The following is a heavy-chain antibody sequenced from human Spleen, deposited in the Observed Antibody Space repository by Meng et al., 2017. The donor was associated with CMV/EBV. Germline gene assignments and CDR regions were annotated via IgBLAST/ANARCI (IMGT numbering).Heavy chain of an antibody. CDR2: IKQDGSEI. D-gene: IGHD2-2*02. J-gene: IGHJ4*02. Sequence: FTFSGYWMSWVRQAPGKGLEWVAYIKQDGSEIYYVDSVKGRFTISRDNAKNTLYLQMDSLRAEDTAVYYCARESYCSSTSCYSGLFDYWGQGTLVTVSS. CDR3: ARESYCSSTSCYSGLFDY. V-gene: IGHV3-7*01. CDR1: FTFSGYW.